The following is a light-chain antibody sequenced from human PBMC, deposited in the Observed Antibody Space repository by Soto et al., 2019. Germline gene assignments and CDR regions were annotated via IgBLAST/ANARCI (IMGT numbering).Light chain of an antibody. V-gene: IGLV2-23*02. CDR3: CSYAGSSTLV. CDR1: SSDVGSYNL. J-gene: IGLJ3*02. CDR2: EVT. Sequence: QSAPTQPASVSGSPGQSITIPCTGTSSDVGSYNLVSWYQQHPDKAPRLMISEVTKRPSGVSDRFSGSKSGNTASLTISGLQAEDEADYYCCSYAGSSTLVFGGGTKLTVL.